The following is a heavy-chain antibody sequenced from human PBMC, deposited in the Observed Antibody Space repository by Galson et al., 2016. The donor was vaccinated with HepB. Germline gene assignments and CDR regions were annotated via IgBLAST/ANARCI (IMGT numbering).Heavy chain of an antibody. J-gene: IGHJ6*03. CDR1: GGSISSGRYY. V-gene: IGHV4-39*01. CDR3: ARPNSSGLSYYYYMDV. CDR2: IYYSGTT. D-gene: IGHD6-25*01. Sequence: SETLSLTCTVSGGSISSGRYYWGWIRQPPGKGLEWIGSIYYSGTTYYNPSLKSRVTISVDTSKYQFSLKLSSVTAADTAVYFCARPNSSGLSYYYYMDVWGKGTTVTVSS.